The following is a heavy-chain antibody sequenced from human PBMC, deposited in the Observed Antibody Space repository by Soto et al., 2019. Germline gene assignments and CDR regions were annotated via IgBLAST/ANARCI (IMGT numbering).Heavy chain of an antibody. CDR3: ARRVTMVRGVTFFDY. J-gene: IGHJ4*02. D-gene: IGHD3-10*01. Sequence: QLQLQESGPGLVKPSETLSLTCTVSGGSISSSSYYWGWIRQPPGKGLEWIGSIYYSGSTYYNPSLKSRVTISVDTSKNQFSLKRSSVTAADTAVYYCARRVTMVRGVTFFDYWGQGTLVTVSS. V-gene: IGHV4-39*01. CDR1: GGSISSSSYY. CDR2: IYYSGST.